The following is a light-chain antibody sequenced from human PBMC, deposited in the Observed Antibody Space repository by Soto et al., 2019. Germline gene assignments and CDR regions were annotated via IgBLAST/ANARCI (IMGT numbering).Light chain of an antibody. V-gene: IGLV2-14*01. CDR2: EVT. CDR1: SSDIGADDF. J-gene: IGLJ2*01. CDR3: SSYRRTTFPHVV. Sequence: QSALTQPASVSGSPGQSITISCTGTSSDIGADDFVSWYQHHPDNTPKLIIFEVTYRPSGISLRFSASKSGNTASLTISGLEPEDEAIYYCSSYRRTTFPHVVFGGGTKLTVL.